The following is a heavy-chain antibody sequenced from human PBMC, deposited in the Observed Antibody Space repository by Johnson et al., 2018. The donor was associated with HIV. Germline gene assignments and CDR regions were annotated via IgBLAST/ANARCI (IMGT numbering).Heavy chain of an antibody. J-gene: IGHJ3*02. CDR2: IYSGGST. D-gene: IGHD3-10*01. CDR3: ARDGDKDAFDI. CDR1: GFTFSSNY. V-gene: IGHV3-66*01. Sequence: MQLVESGGGVVQPGRSLRLSCAASGFTFSSNYMSWVRQAPGKGLEWVSVIYSGGSTYYADSVKGRFTISRDNSKNTLYLQMNSLRAEDTAVYYCARDGDKDAFDIWGQGTMVTVAS.